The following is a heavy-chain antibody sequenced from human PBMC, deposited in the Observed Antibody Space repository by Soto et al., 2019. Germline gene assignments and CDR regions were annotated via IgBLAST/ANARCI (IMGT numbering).Heavy chain of an antibody. D-gene: IGHD1-1*01. J-gene: IGHJ4*02. V-gene: IGHV4-4*02. CDR1: GDSITNSNW. CDR3: ARDLGTGTDY. CDR2: IYHSGAT. Sequence: QVQLQESGPGLVKPSGTLSLTCAVSGDSITNSNWWSWVRQAPGKGLEWIGEIYHSGATTYNPSLKSLVTISVYPPNNHFSLKLTSVTAADTAVYFCARDLGTGTDYWGQGTLVTVAS.